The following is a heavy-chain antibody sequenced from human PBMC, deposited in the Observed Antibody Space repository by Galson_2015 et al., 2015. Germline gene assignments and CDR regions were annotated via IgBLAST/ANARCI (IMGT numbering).Heavy chain of an antibody. CDR2: INHSGST. CDR1: GGSFSGYY. V-gene: IGHV4-34*01. J-gene: IGHJ5*02. Sequence: ETLSLTCAVYGGSFSGYYWSWIRQPPGRGLEWIGEINHSGSTNYNPSLKSRVTISVDTSKNQFSLKLSSVTAADTAVYYCARGRGGYSYGRRTNWFDPWGQGTLVTVSS. D-gene: IGHD5-18*01. CDR3: ARGRGGYSYGRRTNWFDP.